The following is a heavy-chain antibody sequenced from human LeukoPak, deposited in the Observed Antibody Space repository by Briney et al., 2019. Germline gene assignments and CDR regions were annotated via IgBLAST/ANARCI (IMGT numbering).Heavy chain of an antibody. J-gene: IGHJ6*02. V-gene: IGHV4-4*07. Sequence: PSEPLSLTCTVSGGPISSYHGTWIRQPAGKALEWIGRILNGGSTNYNPSLKSRLTMSVDTSKNQFSLKLNSVTAADTAVYYCTRGSMGGSGSYYKDYYYGMDVWGQGTTVTVS. CDR3: TRGSMGGSGSYYKDYYYGMDV. CDR1: GGPISSYH. D-gene: IGHD3-10*01. CDR2: ILNGGST.